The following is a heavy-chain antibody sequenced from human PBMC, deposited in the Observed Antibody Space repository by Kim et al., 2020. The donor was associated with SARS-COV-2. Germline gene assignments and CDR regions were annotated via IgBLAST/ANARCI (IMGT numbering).Heavy chain of an antibody. Sequence: GTNYAQKFQGRVTMTRDTSISTAYMELSRLRSDDTVVYYCARDSQYGMDVWGQGTTVTVSS. V-gene: IGHV1-2*05. J-gene: IGHJ6*02. CDR3: ARDSQYGMDV. CDR2: GT.